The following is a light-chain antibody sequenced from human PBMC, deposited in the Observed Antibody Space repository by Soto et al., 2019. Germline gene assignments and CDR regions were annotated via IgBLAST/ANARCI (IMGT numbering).Light chain of an antibody. J-gene: IGKJ1*01. V-gene: IGKV2-30*01. CDR1: ESLVATDGITY. CDR2: KVS. CDR3: MQGTHWPRT. Sequence: DVVMTQSPVSLPVTLGQPASISCRSSESLVATDGITYLNWFHQRPGQSPRRLIYKVSDRDSGVPDRFSGSGSGTDFTLRISRVEAEDVGIYYCMQGTHWPRTFGQGTKVEIK.